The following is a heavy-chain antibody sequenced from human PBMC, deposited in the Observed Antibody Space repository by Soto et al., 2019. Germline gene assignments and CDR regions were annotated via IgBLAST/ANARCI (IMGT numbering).Heavy chain of an antibody. V-gene: IGHV4-34*01. Sequence: QVQLQQSGAGLLKSSETLSLSCAVYGGSFSGYYWTWIRQSPGKGLEWIGELNHSGGTNYTPSLKTRVTMSIDTSKNELSLRVNSVTAADTGIYYCARGAGSSPLPPRMVWFDPWGQGTQVIVSS. D-gene: IGHD2-15*01. J-gene: IGHJ5*02. CDR2: LNHSGGT. CDR1: GGSFSGYY. CDR3: ARGAGSSPLPPRMVWFDP.